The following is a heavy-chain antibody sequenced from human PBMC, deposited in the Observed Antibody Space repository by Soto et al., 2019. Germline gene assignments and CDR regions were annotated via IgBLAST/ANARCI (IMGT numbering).Heavy chain of an antibody. D-gene: IGHD6-13*01. V-gene: IGHV1-18*04. CDR2: ISAYNGNT. J-gene: IGHJ5*02. CDR1: GCTFTSYG. CDR3: ARGQQLNWFDP. Sequence: SAKVSCKDSGCTFTSYGISWVGQAPVQGLEWMGWISAYNGNTNYAQKLQGRVTMTTDTSTSTAYMVLRSLRSDDTAVYYCARGQQLNWFDPGGQGTLVPVSS.